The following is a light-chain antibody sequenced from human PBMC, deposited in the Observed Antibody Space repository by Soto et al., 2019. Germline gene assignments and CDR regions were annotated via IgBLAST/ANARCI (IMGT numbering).Light chain of an antibody. J-gene: IGKJ2*01. CDR3: QQYGSSPYT. CDR2: DAS. Sequence: EFVLTQSPATLSLSPGERATLSCRASQSVSSYLAWYQQKPGQAPRLLIYDASSRATGIPVRFSGSGSGTDFTLTISSLEPEDFAVYYCQQYGSSPYTFGQGTKLEIK. V-gene: IGKV3-11*01. CDR1: QSVSSY.